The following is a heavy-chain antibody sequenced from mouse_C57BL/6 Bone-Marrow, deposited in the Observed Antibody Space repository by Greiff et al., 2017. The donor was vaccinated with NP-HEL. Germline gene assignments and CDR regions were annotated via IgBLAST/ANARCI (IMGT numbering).Heavy chain of an antibody. CDR3: ARYYDYDAGDY. CDR2: IYPGDGDT. Sequence: VKLVESGPELVKPGASVKISCKASGYAFSSSWMNWVKQRPGKGLEWIGRIYPGDGDTNYNGKFKGKATLTADKSSSTAYMQLSSLTSEDSAVYFCARYYDYDAGDYWGQGTTLTVSS. J-gene: IGHJ2*01. D-gene: IGHD2-4*01. CDR1: GYAFSSSW. V-gene: IGHV1-82*01.